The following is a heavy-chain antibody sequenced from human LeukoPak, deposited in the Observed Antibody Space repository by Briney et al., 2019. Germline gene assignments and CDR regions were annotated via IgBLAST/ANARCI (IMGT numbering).Heavy chain of an antibody. CDR3: SSGSSGYGNY. CDR1: GYTFTGYY. CDR2: ISAYNGNT. J-gene: IGHJ4*02. V-gene: IGHV1-18*04. D-gene: IGHD3-22*01. Sequence: ASVKVSCKASGYTFTGYYMHWVRQAPGQGLEWMGWISAYNGNTNYAQKLQGRVTMTTDTSTSTAYMELRSLRSDDTAVYYCSSGSSGYGNYWGQGTLVTVSS.